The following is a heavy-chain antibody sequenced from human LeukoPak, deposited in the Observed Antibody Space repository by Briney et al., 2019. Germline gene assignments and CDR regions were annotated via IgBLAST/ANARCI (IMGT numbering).Heavy chain of an antibody. V-gene: IGHV3-23*01. D-gene: IGHD3-10*02. J-gene: IGHJ6*04. CDR2: MSGTSGVT. CDR1: GFTFSSYG. Sequence: GGTLRLSCAASGFTFSSYGMSWVRLTPGQGLEWVSAMSGTSGVTYYADYVKGRFTISRDNSKKTLYLQMNSLRVEDTAVYYCAELGITMIGGVWGKGTTVTISS. CDR3: AELGITMIGGV.